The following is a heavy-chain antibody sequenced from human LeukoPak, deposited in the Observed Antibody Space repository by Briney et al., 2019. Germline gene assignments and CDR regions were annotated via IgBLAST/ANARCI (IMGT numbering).Heavy chain of an antibody. V-gene: IGHV3-30*03. Sequence: GGSLRLSCAASGFTFSSYGMHWVRQAPGKGLEWVAVISYDGSNKYYADSVKGRFTISRDNSKNTLYLQINSLRAEDTAVYYCARGRHYSSSWYFDYWGQGTLVTVSS. CDR3: ARGRHYSSSWYFDY. CDR2: ISYDGSNK. J-gene: IGHJ4*02. D-gene: IGHD6-13*01. CDR1: GFTFSSYG.